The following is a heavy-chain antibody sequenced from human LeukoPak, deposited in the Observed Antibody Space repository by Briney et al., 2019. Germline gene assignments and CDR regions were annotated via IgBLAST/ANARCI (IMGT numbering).Heavy chain of an antibody. Sequence: GGSLRLSCAASGFTFSDYAMSWVRQAPGKGLEWLSAIGEEKSDSWTKSADSVKGRFTISRDNSENTLYLQMNSLRAEDTAVYYCAKDKPGIAAARCDAFDIWGQGTMVTVSS. CDR2: IGEEKSDSWT. D-gene: IGHD6-13*01. CDR3: AKDKPGIAAARCDAFDI. CDR1: GFTFSDYA. J-gene: IGHJ3*02. V-gene: IGHV3-23*01.